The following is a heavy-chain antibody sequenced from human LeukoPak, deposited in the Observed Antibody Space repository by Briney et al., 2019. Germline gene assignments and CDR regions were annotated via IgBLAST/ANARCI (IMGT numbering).Heavy chain of an antibody. V-gene: IGHV6-1*01. CDR3: ARSVDIVATVRSNAFDI. CDR1: GDTVSSKSAA. CDR2: TYYRSKWSN. J-gene: IGHJ3*02. Sequence: SQTLSLTCAISGDTVSSKSAAWNWLRQSPSRGLEWLGSTYYRSKWSNDYAVSVKSRITVNPDTSKNQFSLQLNSVTPEDTAVYYCARSVDIVATVRSNAFDIWGQGTVVTVSS. D-gene: IGHD5-12*01.